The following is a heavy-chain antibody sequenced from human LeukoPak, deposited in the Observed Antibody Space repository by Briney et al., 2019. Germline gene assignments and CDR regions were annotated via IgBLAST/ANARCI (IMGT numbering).Heavy chain of an antibody. D-gene: IGHD6-19*01. CDR2: INNDGSDT. CDR1: GFTFSRYW. Sequence: GGSLRLSCAVSGFTFSRYWMHWVRQTPGRGLVWVSRINNDGSDTTYADSVKGRFTISRDNSKNTLYLQMNSLRAEDTAVYYCAVLNSGWRFQHWGQGTLVTVSS. J-gene: IGHJ1*01. CDR3: AVLNSGWRFQH. V-gene: IGHV3-74*03.